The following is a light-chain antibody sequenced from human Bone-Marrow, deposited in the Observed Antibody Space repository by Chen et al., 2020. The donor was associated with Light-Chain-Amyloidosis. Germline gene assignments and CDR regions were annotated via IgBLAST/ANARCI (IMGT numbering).Light chain of an antibody. Sequence: QSALTQPASVSGSPGQSITISCTGTSGDVGTYNYVAWYQQHPGKAPKVMIYEVSNRPSGVSHRFSGSKAGNTASLTISGIQAEDEADYYCSSFTSSSSYVFGPGTKVTVL. CDR3: SSFTSSSSYV. CDR1: SGDVGTYNY. CDR2: EVS. J-gene: IGLJ1*01. V-gene: IGLV2-14*01.